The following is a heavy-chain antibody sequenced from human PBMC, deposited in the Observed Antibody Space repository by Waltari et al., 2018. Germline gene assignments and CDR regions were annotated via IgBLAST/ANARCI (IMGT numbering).Heavy chain of an antibody. J-gene: IGHJ4*02. CDR3: ARSWQLDSQLVDY. CDR2: IYQTGST. CDR1: GYSISSGSY. Sequence: QVQLQESGPGLVKPSETLSLTCAVSGYSISSGSYWGWIRQPPGKGLEWIGSIYQTGSTYYNPSLKSRVTISVDTSKNQFSLKLSSVTAADTAVYYCARSWQLDSQLVDYWGQGTLVTVSS. V-gene: IGHV4-38-2*01. D-gene: IGHD6-13*01.